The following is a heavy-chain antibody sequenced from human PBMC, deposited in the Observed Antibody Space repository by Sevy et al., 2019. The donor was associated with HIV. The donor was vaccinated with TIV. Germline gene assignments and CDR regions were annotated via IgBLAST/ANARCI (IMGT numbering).Heavy chain of an antibody. CDR1: GFTVSSNY. CDR2: IYSGEYT. J-gene: IGHJ6*02. D-gene: IGHD1-26*01. V-gene: IGHV3-53*01. CDR3: ATTSTPLYYYALDV. Sequence: GGSLRLSCAASGFTVSSNYMSWVRQAPGKGLEWGSVIYSGEYTYDADSVKGRFTISRDISKNTLNVQMNSLRAEDTAIYYCATTSTPLYYYALDVWGQGTTVTASS.